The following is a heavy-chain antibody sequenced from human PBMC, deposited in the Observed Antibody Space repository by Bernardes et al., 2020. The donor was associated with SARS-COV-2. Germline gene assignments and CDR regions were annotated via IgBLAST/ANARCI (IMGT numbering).Heavy chain of an antibody. Sequence: SETLSLTCNVSGGSISRNYWNWIRQPPGKGLEWVGYINYSGSTNYNPSLKSRVTISVDTSRKQFSLKLSSVTAADTAVYYCARVPAAAGYYYFYGMDVWGQGTTVTVSS. J-gene: IGHJ6*02. D-gene: IGHD6-13*01. CDR1: GGSISRNY. CDR3: ARVPAAAGYYYFYGMDV. V-gene: IGHV4-59*01. CDR2: INYSGST.